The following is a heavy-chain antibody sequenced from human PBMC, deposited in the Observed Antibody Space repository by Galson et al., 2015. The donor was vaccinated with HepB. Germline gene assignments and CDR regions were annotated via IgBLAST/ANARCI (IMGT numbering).Heavy chain of an antibody. CDR1: GFTFSSYG. D-gene: IGHD6-6*01. CDR3: ARGGGYSSSSLLVDD. Sequence: SLRLSCAASGFTFSSYGMNWVRQSPGKGLEWVSCISSSSKYIHYADSVKGRFTISRDNAKNSLYLQMNSLRAEDTAVYYCARGGGYSSSSLLVDDWGQGTLVIVSS. J-gene: IGHJ4*02. CDR2: ISSSSKYI. V-gene: IGHV3-21*01.